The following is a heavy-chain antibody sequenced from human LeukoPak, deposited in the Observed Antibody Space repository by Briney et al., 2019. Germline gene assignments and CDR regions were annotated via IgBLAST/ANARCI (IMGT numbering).Heavy chain of an antibody. V-gene: IGHV3-53*01. CDR3: ARMWTSSGYYYKGDY. J-gene: IGHJ4*02. CDR2: IYSGGST. D-gene: IGHD3-22*01. Sequence: GGSLRLSCAASGFTVSSNYMSWVRQAPGKGLEWVSVIYSGGSTYYADSVKGRFTISRDNSKNTLYLQMNSLRAEDTAVYYCARMWTSSGYYYKGDYWGQGTLVTVSS. CDR1: GFTVSSNY.